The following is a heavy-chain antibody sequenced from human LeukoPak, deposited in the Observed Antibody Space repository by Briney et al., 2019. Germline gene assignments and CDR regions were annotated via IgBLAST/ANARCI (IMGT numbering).Heavy chain of an antibody. D-gene: IGHD6-19*01. CDR2: IYPGDSDT. CDR1: GYSFTSYW. Sequence: GESLKISCKGSGYSFTSYWIGWVRQMPGKGLEWMGIIYPGDSDTRYSPSFQGQVTISADKSISTAYLQWSSLKASDTAMYYCARRRGAVAGTNLYNWFDPWGQGTLVTVSS. CDR3: ARRRGAVAGTNLYNWFDP. V-gene: IGHV5-51*01. J-gene: IGHJ5*02.